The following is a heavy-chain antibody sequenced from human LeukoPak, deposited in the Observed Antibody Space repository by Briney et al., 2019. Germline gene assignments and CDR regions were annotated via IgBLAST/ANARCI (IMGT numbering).Heavy chain of an antibody. CDR2: ISSSGSNI. J-gene: IGHJ4*02. CDR3: ARDRDFLGSGWSNSFDY. V-gene: IGHV3-48*03. Sequence: PRGALRLSFSASGFTFSSYERNWVRQAPGKGLEWVSYISSSGSNIYYADSVKGRFTISRDNAKNSLYLQMNSLRAEDTAVYYCARDRDFLGSGWSNSFDYWGQGTLVTVSS. CDR1: GFTFSSYE. D-gene: IGHD6-19*01.